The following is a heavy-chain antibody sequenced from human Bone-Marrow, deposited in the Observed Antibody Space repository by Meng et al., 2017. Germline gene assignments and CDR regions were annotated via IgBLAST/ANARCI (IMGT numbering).Heavy chain of an antibody. CDR1: GFTFSSYG. CDR2: ISSSSTYI. D-gene: IGHD3-9*01. V-gene: IGHV3-21*01. J-gene: IGHJ5*02. Sequence: GESLKISCAASGFTFSSYGMSWVRQAPGKGLEWVSSISSSSTYIYYADSMKGRFTISRDNAKNTLYLQMNSLRAEDTAVYYCARGKRDQTKVLRYFDWLSTRNWFDPWGQGTLVTVSS. CDR3: ARGKRDQTKVLRYFDWLSTRNWFDP.